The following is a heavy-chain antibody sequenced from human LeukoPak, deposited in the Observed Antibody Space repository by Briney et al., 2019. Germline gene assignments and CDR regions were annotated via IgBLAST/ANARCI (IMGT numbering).Heavy chain of an antibody. Sequence: PGGSLRLSCAASGFTFSSYWMHWVRQAPGKGLVWVSRINSDGSSTDYADSVKGRFTISRDNAKNTLYLQMNSLRAEDTAVYHCVSRYYGDRLRAPDYWGQGTLVTVSS. D-gene: IGHD4-17*01. CDR3: VSRYYGDRLRAPDY. J-gene: IGHJ4*02. CDR2: INSDGSST. V-gene: IGHV3-74*01. CDR1: GFTFSSYW.